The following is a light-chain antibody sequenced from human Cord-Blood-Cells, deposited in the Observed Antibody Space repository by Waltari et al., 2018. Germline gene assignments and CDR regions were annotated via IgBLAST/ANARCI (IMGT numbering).Light chain of an antibody. CDR1: SSNIGAGYD. V-gene: IGLV1-40*01. CDR3: QSYDSSLSGSWV. J-gene: IGLJ3*02. CDR2: GSL. Sequence: QSVLTQPPSVSGAPGQRVTISCTGSSSNIGAGYDVHWYQQLPGTAPKLLIYGSLNRPSGCPDRFAGSKAGTSASLAITGLQAEDEADYYCQSYDSSLSGSWVFGGGTKLTVL.